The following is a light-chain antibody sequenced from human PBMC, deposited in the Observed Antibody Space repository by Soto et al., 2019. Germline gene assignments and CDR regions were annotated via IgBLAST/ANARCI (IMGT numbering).Light chain of an antibody. CDR1: QSISSW. CDR2: KAS. J-gene: IGKJ4*01. CDR3: QQYNSYSVT. V-gene: IGKV1-5*03. Sequence: DIQMTQSPSILSTSVGDRVTITCRASQSISSWLAWYQQKPGKAPNLLIHKASHLESGVPSRFSGSGSGTEFTLTISSLQPDDFATYYCQQYNSYSVTFGGGTKVDIK.